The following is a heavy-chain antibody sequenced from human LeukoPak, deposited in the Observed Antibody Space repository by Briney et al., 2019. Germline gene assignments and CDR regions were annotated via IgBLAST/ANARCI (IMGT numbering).Heavy chain of an antibody. D-gene: IGHD1-26*01. CDR3: AKETKVGENLYYFDY. J-gene: IGHJ4*02. CDR2: LSWHSGSI. CDR1: GFKFNDYA. V-gene: IGHV3-9*01. Sequence: GRSLRLSCVASGFKFNDYAMHWVRQAPGKGLEWVSGLSWHSGSIGYADSVKGRFIIFRDNAKNSLYLEMNSLRPEDSALYYCAKETKVGENLYYFDYWGRGTLVTVSS.